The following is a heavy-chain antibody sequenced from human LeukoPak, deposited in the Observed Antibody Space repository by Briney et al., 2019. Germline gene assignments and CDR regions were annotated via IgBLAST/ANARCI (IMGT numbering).Heavy chain of an antibody. Sequence: AGGSLRLSCAASGFTFSGSAMHWVRQASGKGLEWVGRIRSKANSYATAYAASVKGRFTISRDDSKNTAYLQMNSLKTEDTAVYYCTRLYSKAGFEFGGYYWLDWFDPWGQGTLVTVSS. CDR3: TRLYSKAGFEFGGYYWLDWFDP. D-gene: IGHD3-22*01. CDR1: GFTFSGSA. V-gene: IGHV3-73*01. J-gene: IGHJ5*02. CDR2: IRSKANSYAT.